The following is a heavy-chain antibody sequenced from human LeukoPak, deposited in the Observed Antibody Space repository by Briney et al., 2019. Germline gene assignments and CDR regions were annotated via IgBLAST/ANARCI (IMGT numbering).Heavy chain of an antibody. J-gene: IGHJ3*02. CDR3: ARDFGLGYCSGGSCYSGSNAFDI. CDR2: IIPILGIA. D-gene: IGHD2-15*01. Sequence: SVKVSCKASGGTFSSYAISWVRQAPGQGLEWMGRIIPILGIANYAQKFQGRVTITADKSTSTAYMELSSLRSEDTAVYYCARDFGLGYCSGGSCYSGSNAFDIWGQGTMVTASS. V-gene: IGHV1-69*04. CDR1: GGTFSSYA.